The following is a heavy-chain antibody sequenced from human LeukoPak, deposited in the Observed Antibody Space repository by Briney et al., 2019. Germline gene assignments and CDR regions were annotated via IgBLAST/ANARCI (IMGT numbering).Heavy chain of an antibody. CDR3: AKGKKITVAGLFDC. CDR2: ISWNSGSI. D-gene: IGHD6-19*01. V-gene: IGHV3-9*01. CDR1: GFTFDDYA. J-gene: IGHJ4*02. Sequence: GRSLRLSCAASGFTFDDYAMHWVRQVPGKGLEWVSGISWNSGSIGYADSVKGRFTISRDNAKNSLYLHMNSLSAEDTALYYCAKGKKITVAGLFDCWGQGTLDTVSS.